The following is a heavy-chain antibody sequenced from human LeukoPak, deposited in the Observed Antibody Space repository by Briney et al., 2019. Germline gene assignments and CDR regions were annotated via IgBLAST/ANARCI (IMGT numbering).Heavy chain of an antibody. J-gene: IGHJ4*02. Sequence: GRSLRLSCAASGFSSYGMHWVRQAPGKGPEWVAVIWYDESNKYYADSVKGRFTISRDNSRNTLYLQMNSLRAEDTAVYYCARDGFSSSWYGRALDYWGQGTLVTVSS. D-gene: IGHD6-13*01. CDR3: ARDGFSSSWYGRALDY. CDR2: IWYDESNK. V-gene: IGHV3-33*01. CDR1: GFSSYG.